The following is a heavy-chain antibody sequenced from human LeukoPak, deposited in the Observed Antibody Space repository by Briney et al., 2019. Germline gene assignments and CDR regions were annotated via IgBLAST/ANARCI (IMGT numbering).Heavy chain of an antibody. V-gene: IGHV4-59*08. CDR2: IYYSGST. D-gene: IGHD3-22*01. Sequence: SETLSLTCTVSGGSISSYYWSWIRQPPGKGLEWIGYIYYSGSTNYNPSLKSRVTVSVDTSKNQFSLKLNSVTAADTAVYYCARHHKTYYYDSSGYPYFDYWGQGTLVTVSS. CDR1: GGSISSYY. CDR3: ARHHKTYYYDSSGYPYFDY. J-gene: IGHJ4*02.